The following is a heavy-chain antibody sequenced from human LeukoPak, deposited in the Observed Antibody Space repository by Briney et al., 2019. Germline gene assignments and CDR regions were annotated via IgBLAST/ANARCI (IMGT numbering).Heavy chain of an antibody. J-gene: IGHJ5*02. D-gene: IGHD2-2*01. Sequence: GESLMISCKCSGYSFTSSWIGWVRATPGEGLEWVGIIYPGDSDTRYSPSFQGHVTIAAEKSISTAYLQWSSLKASDTAMYYCARQFYGSTSPNWFDPWGQGTLVTVSS. V-gene: IGHV5-51*01. CDR2: IYPGDSDT. CDR3: ARQFYGSTSPNWFDP. CDR1: GYSFTSSW.